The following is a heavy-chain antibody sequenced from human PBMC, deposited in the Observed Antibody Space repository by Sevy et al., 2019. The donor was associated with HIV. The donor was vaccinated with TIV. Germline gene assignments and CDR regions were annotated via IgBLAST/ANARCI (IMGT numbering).Heavy chain of an antibody. D-gene: IGHD3-3*01. Sequence: GGSLRLSCAASGFTFSNYGMHWVRQAPGKGLEWVAVISYDGSKKYYADSVKGRFTISRDNSKITLYLQMNSLGTEDTAVYYCAKRPSLFYLLDYWGQGTLVTVSS. CDR3: AKRPSLFYLLDY. J-gene: IGHJ4*02. V-gene: IGHV3-30*18. CDR2: ISYDGSKK. CDR1: GFTFSNYG.